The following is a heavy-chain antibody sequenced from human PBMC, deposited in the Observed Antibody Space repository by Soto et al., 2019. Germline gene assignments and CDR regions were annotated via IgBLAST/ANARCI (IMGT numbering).Heavy chain of an antibody. Sequence: DVQLLESGGGLVQPGGSLRLSCAASGFSFDEYAMHWVRQAPGKGLEWVSGVSWNSGTMGYGDSVRGRFAISRDNAKNSLYLQMNSLTTEDTALYYCAKGFCSSTRCLTYSYMDVWGKGTTVTVSS. V-gene: IGHV3-9*01. CDR2: VSWNSGTM. D-gene: IGHD2-2*01. CDR3: AKGFCSSTRCLTYSYMDV. CDR1: GFSFDEYA. J-gene: IGHJ6*03.